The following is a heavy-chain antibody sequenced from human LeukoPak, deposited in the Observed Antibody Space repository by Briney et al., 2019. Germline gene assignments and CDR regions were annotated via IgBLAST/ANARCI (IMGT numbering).Heavy chain of an antibody. V-gene: IGHV3-23*01. Sequence: GGSLRLSCAASGFTFTAYLIHWVRQAPGKGLEWVSAISGSGGSTYYADSVKGRFTISRDNSKNTLYLQMNSLRAEDTAVYYCANGGPGLLWFGEPGNYYGMDVWGKGTTVTVSS. D-gene: IGHD3-10*01. CDR1: GFTFTAYL. J-gene: IGHJ6*04. CDR3: ANGGPGLLWFGEPGNYYGMDV. CDR2: ISGSGGST.